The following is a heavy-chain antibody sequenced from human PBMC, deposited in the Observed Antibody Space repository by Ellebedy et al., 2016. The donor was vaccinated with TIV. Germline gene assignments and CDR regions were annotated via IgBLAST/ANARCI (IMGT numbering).Heavy chain of an antibody. D-gene: IGHD4-23*01. J-gene: IGHJ4*02. CDR3: ARDGGGGNSGGLFDY. CDR1: GGSISSGGYY. CDR2: IYYSGST. Sequence: SETLSLXCTVSGGSISSGGYYWSWIRQHPGKGLEWIGYIYYSGSTYYNPSLKSRVTISVDTSKNQFSLKLSSVTAADTAVYYCARDGGGGNSGGLFDYWGQGTLVTVSS. V-gene: IGHV4-31*03.